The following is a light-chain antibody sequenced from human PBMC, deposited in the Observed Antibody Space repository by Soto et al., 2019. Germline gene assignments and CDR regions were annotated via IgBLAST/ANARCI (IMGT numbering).Light chain of an antibody. CDR2: GDN. Sequence: QSVLTQPPSVSGAPGQRVTISCTGSSSNIGAGYDVHWYQQLPVTAPRLLIYGDNNRPSGVPDLFSGSKSGTSASLAITGLQAEDEADYYCQSYDRSFTGSLLGGGTKLTVL. J-gene: IGLJ3*02. CDR3: QSYDRSFTGSL. CDR1: SSNIGAGYD. V-gene: IGLV1-40*01.